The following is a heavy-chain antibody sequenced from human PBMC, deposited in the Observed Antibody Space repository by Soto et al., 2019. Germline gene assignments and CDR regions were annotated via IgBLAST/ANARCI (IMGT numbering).Heavy chain of an antibody. J-gene: IGHJ4*02. Sequence: EVQLLESGGGLVQPGGSLRLSCAASGFTFSTYPMTWVRQAPGKGLEWVSTISGSGGSTYYADSVKGRFTISRDNSKNTLYLQMNSLRAEDTAVYYCAKNPAVPANGIFVYWGQGTLVTVSS. V-gene: IGHV3-23*01. CDR2: ISGSGGST. CDR1: GFTFSTYP. CDR3: AKNPAVPANGIFVY. D-gene: IGHD2-15*01.